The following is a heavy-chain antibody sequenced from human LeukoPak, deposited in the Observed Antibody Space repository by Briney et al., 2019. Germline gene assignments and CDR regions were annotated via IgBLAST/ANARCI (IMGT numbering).Heavy chain of an antibody. D-gene: IGHD4-23*01. CDR1: GFTFSSYA. Sequence: GGSLRLSCAASGFTFSSYAMSWVRQAPGKGLEWVSAISGSGGSTYYADSVKGRFTISRDNAKNSLYLQMNSLRAEDTAVYYCARETTVVTYPDYWGQGTLVTVSS. J-gene: IGHJ4*02. V-gene: IGHV3-23*01. CDR3: ARETTVVTYPDY. CDR2: ISGSGGST.